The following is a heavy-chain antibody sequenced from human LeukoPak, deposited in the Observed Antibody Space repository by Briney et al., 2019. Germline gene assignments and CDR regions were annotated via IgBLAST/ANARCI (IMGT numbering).Heavy chain of an antibody. CDR2: ISYSGSS. J-gene: IGHJ3*01. CDR1: GYSISSGYY. D-gene: IGHD2-2*02. Sequence: NPSETLSLTCTVSGYSISSGYYWSWIRQPPGKGLEWIGYISYSGSSNYNPSLKSRVTISIDTSKNQFSLKLSSVTAADTAVYYCARDRYRDIAWDAFDVWGQGTMVTVSS. CDR3: ARDRYRDIAWDAFDV. V-gene: IGHV4-61*01.